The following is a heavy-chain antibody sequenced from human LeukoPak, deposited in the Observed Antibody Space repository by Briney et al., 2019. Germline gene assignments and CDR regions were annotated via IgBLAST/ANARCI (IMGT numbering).Heavy chain of an antibody. CDR3: ARGELLVDY. D-gene: IGHD3-10*01. CDR2: INHNSGDT. V-gene: IGHV1-2*02. Sequence: ASVKVSCKASGYPFTDQFINWVRQAPGRGLEWMGWINHNSGDTNYEQRFQGRVTMTRDTSISTAYMDLTRLASDDTAVYYCARGELLVDYWGQGTLVTVSS. J-gene: IGHJ4*02. CDR1: GYPFTDQF.